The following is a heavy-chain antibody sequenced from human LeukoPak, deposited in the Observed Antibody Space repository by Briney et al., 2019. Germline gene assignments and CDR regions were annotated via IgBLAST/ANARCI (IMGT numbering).Heavy chain of an antibody. V-gene: IGHV1-46*01. D-gene: IGHD3-22*01. CDR3: ARLYVSSKD. CDR1: RDTFTNYY. Sequence: ASVKLSCKASRDTFTNYYMHWVRQAPGQGLEWMARINPSGGSTTYAQKFQGRVTMTRDTSTSTVYMELSSLRSEDTAVYYCARLYVSSKDWGQGTLVTVSS. CDR2: INPSGGST. J-gene: IGHJ4*02.